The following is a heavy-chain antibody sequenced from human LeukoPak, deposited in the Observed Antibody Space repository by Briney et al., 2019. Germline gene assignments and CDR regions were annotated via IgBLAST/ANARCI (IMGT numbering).Heavy chain of an antibody. D-gene: IGHD1-14*01. Sequence: GGSLRLSCAASGFTVITNDMTWVRQAPGKGLEWVSVLYSDGNTKYADSVQGRFTISRDNSKNTLYFEMNSLSRDDAAVYYCARGVEPLGANTLAYWGRGTLATVAS. J-gene: IGHJ4*02. V-gene: IGHV3-53*01. CDR3: ARGVEPLGANTLAY. CDR2: LYSDGNT. CDR1: GFTVITND.